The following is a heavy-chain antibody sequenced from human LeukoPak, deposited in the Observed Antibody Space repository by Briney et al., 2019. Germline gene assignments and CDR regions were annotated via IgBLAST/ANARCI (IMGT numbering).Heavy chain of an antibody. V-gene: IGHV1-2*02. Sequence: ASVKVSCKASGYTFTGYYMHWVRQAPGQGLEWMGWINPNSGGTNYAQKLQGRVTMTTDTSTSTAYMELRSLRSDDTAVYYCARVRPQAAGYLDYWGQGTLVTVSS. CDR3: ARVRPQAAGYLDY. CDR2: INPNSGGT. CDR1: GYTFTGYY. D-gene: IGHD3-9*01. J-gene: IGHJ4*02.